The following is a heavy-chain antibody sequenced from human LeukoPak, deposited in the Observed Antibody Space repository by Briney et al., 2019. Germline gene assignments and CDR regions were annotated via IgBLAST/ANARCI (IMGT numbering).Heavy chain of an antibody. CDR3: ARARNEWLWKDNYYYYYMDV. CDR1: GGTFSSYA. D-gene: IGHD5-12*01. V-gene: IGHV1-69*13. Sequence: EASVKVSCKASGGTFSSYAISWVRQAPGQGLEWMGGIIPIFGTANYAQKFQGRVTITADESTSTAHMGLSSLRSEDTAVYYCARARNEWLWKDNYYYYYMDVWGKGTTVTVSS. J-gene: IGHJ6*03. CDR2: IIPIFGTA.